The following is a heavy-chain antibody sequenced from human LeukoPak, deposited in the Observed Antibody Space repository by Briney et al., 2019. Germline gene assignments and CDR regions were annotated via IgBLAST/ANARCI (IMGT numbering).Heavy chain of an antibody. CDR3: ARGLFTGGTYFGY. CDR1: GFTFSTYT. Sequence: GGSLSLSCAASGFTFSTYTMHWVRQAPGKGLKWVAVISYDGSKKYYVDSVKGRFSISRDNSKNTLYLQMNSLRAEDTGVYYCARGLFTGGTYFGYWGQGTLVTVSS. D-gene: IGHD2-8*02. V-gene: IGHV3-30-3*01. CDR2: ISYDGSKK. J-gene: IGHJ4*02.